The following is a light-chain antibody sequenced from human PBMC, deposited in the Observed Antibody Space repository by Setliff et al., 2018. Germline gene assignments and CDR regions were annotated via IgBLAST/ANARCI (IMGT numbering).Light chain of an antibody. Sequence: QSALTQPASVSGSPGQSVTISCTGTNXXXXXXXXXXXXXXXXXXXXXXMIXXXSNRPSGVSNRFSGSKSGNTASLTISGLQAEDEADYYCSSYASSSIPYVFGSGTKVTVL. CDR1: NXXXXXXXX. CDR3: SSYASSSIPYV. J-gene: IGLJ1*01. V-gene: IGLV2-14*01. CDR2: XXS.